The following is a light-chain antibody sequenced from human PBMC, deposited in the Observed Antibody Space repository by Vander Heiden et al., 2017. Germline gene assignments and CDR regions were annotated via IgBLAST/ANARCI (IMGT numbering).Light chain of an antibody. J-gene: IGLJ3*02. Sequence: HSVVTQPPSASGTLGHTVSNSTSGMCPNTGGNAVSWYQQVPGTAPKLLIYMTNQRPSGVPDRFSGSKSDTSASLAISGLQSEDEAEYYCATCDDSLSGHWVFGGGTKLTVL. CDR2: MTN. CDR3: ATCDDSLSGHWV. V-gene: IGLV1-44*01. CDR1: CPNTGGNA.